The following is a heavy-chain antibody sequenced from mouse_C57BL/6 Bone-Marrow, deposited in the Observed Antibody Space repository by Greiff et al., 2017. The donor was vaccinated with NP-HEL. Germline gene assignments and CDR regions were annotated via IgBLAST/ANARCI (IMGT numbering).Heavy chain of an antibody. D-gene: IGHD3-2*02. Sequence: QVQLKESGPGLVAPSQSLSITCTVSGFSLTSYGVDWVRQSPGKGLEWLGVIWGVGSTNYNSARKSRLSISKDNSKSQVFLKMNSLQTDDTAMYYCASAPDSSGYGFAYWGQGTLVTVSA. CDR2: IWGVGST. V-gene: IGHV2-6*01. J-gene: IGHJ3*01. CDR3: ASAPDSSGYGFAY. CDR1: GFSLTSYG.